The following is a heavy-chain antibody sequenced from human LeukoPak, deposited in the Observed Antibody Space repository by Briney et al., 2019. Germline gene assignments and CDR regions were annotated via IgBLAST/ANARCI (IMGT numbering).Heavy chain of an antibody. CDR2: INIDGSEQ. CDR3: VKYGGDLGVAFDC. Sequence: GGSLRLSCAASGFTFRLFGMHWVRQAPGKGLDWVANINIDGSEQYYVDSFKGRFTISRDNAKNSLYLQMNSLRAEDTAVYYCVKYGGDLGVAFDCWGQGTLVTVSP. D-gene: IGHD2-21*01. CDR1: GFTFRLFG. J-gene: IGHJ4*02. V-gene: IGHV3-7*01.